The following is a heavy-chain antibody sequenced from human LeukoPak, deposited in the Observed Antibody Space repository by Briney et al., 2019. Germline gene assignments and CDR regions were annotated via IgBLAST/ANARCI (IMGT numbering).Heavy chain of an antibody. D-gene: IGHD2/OR15-2a*01. Sequence: GGSLRLSCVASGFTFTRFDMHWVRQPPGKRLQWVSSIGTSGDAYSLESVKGRFSISRDDAANSLHLQMSSLRADDTAVYYCAKGAAYSTTGRPYYFDYWGQGILVTVSS. CDR2: IGTSGDA. CDR1: GFTFTRFD. V-gene: IGHV3-13*01. J-gene: IGHJ4*02. CDR3: AKGAAYSTTGRPYYFDY.